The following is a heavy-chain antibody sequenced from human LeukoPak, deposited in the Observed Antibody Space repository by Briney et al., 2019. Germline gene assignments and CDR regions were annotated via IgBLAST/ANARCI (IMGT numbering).Heavy chain of an antibody. CDR3: AKGGVIANV. CDR2: ISYDGSNK. Sequence: PGRSLRLSCAASGFTFSRYGMHWVRQAPGKGLEWVAVISYDGSNKYYADSVKGRFTISRDNSKNTLYLQMNSLRAEDTAVYYCAKGGVIANVWGQGTTVTVSS. J-gene: IGHJ6*02. V-gene: IGHV3-30*18. CDR1: GFTFSRYG. D-gene: IGHD3-10*01.